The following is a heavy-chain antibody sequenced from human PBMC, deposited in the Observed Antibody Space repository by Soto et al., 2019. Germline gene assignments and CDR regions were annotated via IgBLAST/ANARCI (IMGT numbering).Heavy chain of an antibody. D-gene: IGHD1-1*01. Sequence: QVQLLQSGAEVRKPGASVEVSCEASGYTFTSYDIYWVRQATGQGLEWMGWMNPNTGNSGYAQKFQGRVTVTSDTSISTAPMERSSRRSEDTAVYYCARRAESKGGNGFGADKYYFDFWGQGTLVTVSS. CDR2: MNPNTGNS. V-gene: IGHV1-8*01. CDR3: ARRAESKGGNGFGADKYYFDF. CDR1: GYTFTSYD. J-gene: IGHJ4*02.